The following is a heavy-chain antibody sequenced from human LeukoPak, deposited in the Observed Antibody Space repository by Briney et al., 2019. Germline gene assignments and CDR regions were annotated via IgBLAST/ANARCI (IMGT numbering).Heavy chain of an antibody. Sequence: GGSLRLSCAASGFTFSSYAMHWVRQAPGKGLEWVAVISYDGSNKYYADSVKGRFTISRDNSKNTLYLQMNSLRAEDTAVYYCASPGIAVAGPFPTYFDYWGQGTLVTVSS. V-gene: IGHV3-30*04. CDR2: ISYDGSNK. D-gene: IGHD6-19*01. CDR1: GFTFSSYA. CDR3: ASPGIAVAGPFPTYFDY. J-gene: IGHJ4*02.